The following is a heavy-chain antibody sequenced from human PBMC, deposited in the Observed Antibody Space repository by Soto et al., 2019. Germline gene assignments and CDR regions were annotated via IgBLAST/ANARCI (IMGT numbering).Heavy chain of an antibody. J-gene: IGHJ5*02. V-gene: IGHV1-8*01. D-gene: IGHD2-2*01. CDR1: GYTFTSHD. Sequence: QVQLVQSGAEVKKPGASVKVSCKASGYTFTSHDINWMRQANGQGLEWMGWMNPNSGHTNYAQKFQGRVTMTRDTSISTAYMELTNLRSEDTAIYYCASDMSTTWAQGTLVTVSS. CDR3: ASDMSTT. CDR2: MNPNSGHT.